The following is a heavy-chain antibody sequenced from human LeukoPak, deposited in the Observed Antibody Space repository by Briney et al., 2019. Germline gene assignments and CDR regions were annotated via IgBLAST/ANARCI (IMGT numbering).Heavy chain of an antibody. V-gene: IGHV3-23*01. J-gene: IGHJ3*02. CDR2: ISGSGGLT. Sequence: GGSLRLSCAVSGFSFSIYGMSWVRQAPGKGLEWVSAISGSGGLTYYADSVKGRFTISRDNSKNTLYLQMNSLRAEDTAVYYCAKGMSQRYDFWSGYDAFDIWGQGTMVTVSS. CDR3: AKGMSQRYDFWSGYDAFDI. D-gene: IGHD3-3*01. CDR1: GFSFSIYG.